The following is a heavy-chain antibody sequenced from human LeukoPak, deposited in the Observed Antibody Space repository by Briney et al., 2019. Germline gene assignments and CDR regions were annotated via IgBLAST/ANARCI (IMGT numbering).Heavy chain of an antibody. CDR3: ARRGYSYGYGLDY. CDR1: GYSFTSYW. CDR2: IYPGDSDT. Sequence: GESLKISCKGSGYSFTSYWIAWVRQMPGKGLEWMGIIYPGDSDTRYSPSFQGQVTISADKSINTAYLQWSSLKASDTAMYYCARRGYSYGYGLDYWGQGTLVTVSS. V-gene: IGHV5-51*01. D-gene: IGHD5-18*01. J-gene: IGHJ4*02.